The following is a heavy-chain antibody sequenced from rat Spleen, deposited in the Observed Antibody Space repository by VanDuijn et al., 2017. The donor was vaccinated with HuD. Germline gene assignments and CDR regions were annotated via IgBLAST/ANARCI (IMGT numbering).Heavy chain of an antibody. Sequence: EVQLVESGGGLVQPGRSQKLSCAASGFTFSNYDMAWVSQAPAKGLAWVASIPAGGDDTYYLDSVKGRFAISRDNAKTTLYLQMDSLRSEDTATYYCARHNDRYFDFWGPGTMVTVSS. CDR2: IPAGGDDT. V-gene: IGHV5S23*01. J-gene: IGHJ1*01. CDR3: ARHNDRYFDF. D-gene: IGHD1-7*01. CDR1: GFTFSNYD.